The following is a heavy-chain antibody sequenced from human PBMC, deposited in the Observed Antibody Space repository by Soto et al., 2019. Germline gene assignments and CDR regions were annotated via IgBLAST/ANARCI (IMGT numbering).Heavy chain of an antibody. CDR1: GGTFRNYA. J-gene: IGHJ6*02. Sequence: GASVKVSCKASGGTFRNYALSWVRPAPGQGLEWMGGIIPIFGTANYAQKFQGRVTITADESTSTAYMELSSLRSEDTAVYYCARGGSWVWSGSEDYYYGMDVWGQGTTVTVSS. V-gene: IGHV1-69*13. CDR2: IIPIFGTA. D-gene: IGHD3-3*01. CDR3: ARGGSWVWSGSEDYYYGMDV.